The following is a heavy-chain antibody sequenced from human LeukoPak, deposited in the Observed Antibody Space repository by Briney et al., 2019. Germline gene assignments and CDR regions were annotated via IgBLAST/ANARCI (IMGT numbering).Heavy chain of an antibody. V-gene: IGHV5-51*01. J-gene: IGHJ5*02. Sequence: GESLKISCKASGYTFSKYWIGWVRQMPGKGLEWMGIIYPGESDIRYSPSFQGPVTISADKSISTAYLQWSSLKASDTAMYYCARQRYYDSSGQFDPWGQGTLVTVSS. CDR2: IYPGESDI. CDR3: ARQRYYDSSGQFDP. D-gene: IGHD3-22*01. CDR1: GYTFSKYW.